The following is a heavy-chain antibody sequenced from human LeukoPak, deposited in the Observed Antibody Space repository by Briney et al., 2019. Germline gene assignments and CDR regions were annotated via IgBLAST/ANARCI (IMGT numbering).Heavy chain of an antibody. J-gene: IGHJ5*02. CDR2: FDFQDGET. V-gene: IGHV1-24*01. CDR3: ATDKMVRGFNWFDP. D-gene: IGHD3-10*01. CDR1: GYTLTELS. Sequence: ALVRVPYTVSGYTLTELSIHWVRQAPGKGREGRGGFDFQDGETIYAQKFQGRVTMTEDTSTDTAYMELSSLRSEDTAVYYCATDKMVRGFNWFDPWGQGTLVTVSS.